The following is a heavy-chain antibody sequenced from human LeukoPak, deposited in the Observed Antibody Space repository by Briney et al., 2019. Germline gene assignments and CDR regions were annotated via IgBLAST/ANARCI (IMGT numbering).Heavy chain of an antibody. CDR1: GGSISSSSYY. J-gene: IGHJ3*02. Sequence: SETLSLTCTVSGGSISSSSYYWGWIRQPPGKGLEWIGSIYYSGSTYYNPSLKSRVTISVDTSKNQFSLKLSSVTAADTAVYYCARDRPSIRWLPRDNDAFDIWGQGTMVTVSS. CDR2: IYYSGST. D-gene: IGHD6-19*01. CDR3: ARDRPSIRWLPRDNDAFDI. V-gene: IGHV4-39*07.